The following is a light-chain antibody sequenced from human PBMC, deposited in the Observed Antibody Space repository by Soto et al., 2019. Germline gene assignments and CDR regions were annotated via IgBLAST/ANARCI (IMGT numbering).Light chain of an antibody. CDR2: EVS. CDR1: SSDVGAYNY. Sequence: QSVLTQPPSASGSPGQSVTISCTGTSSDVGAYNYLSWYQQHPGKAPKLMIYEVSKRPSGVPDRFSGSKSGNTASLTVSGLHAEDEADYYCSSYAGSNNYVFGTGTKVTVL. J-gene: IGLJ1*01. CDR3: SSYAGSNNYV. V-gene: IGLV2-8*01.